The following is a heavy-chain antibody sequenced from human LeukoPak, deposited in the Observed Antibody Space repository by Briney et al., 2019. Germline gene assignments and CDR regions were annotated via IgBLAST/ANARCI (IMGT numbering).Heavy chain of an antibody. V-gene: IGHV1-18*01. CDR3: TRYYDILTSFYD. J-gene: IGHJ4*02. Sequence: GASVKVSCKASGYTFTSYGISWVRHAPGQGLEWMGWISAYNGNTNYAQKLQGRVTMTTDTSTSTAYMELRSLRSDDTAVYYCTRYYDILTSFYDWGQGTLVTVSS. D-gene: IGHD3-9*01. CDR1: GYTFTSYG. CDR2: ISAYNGNT.